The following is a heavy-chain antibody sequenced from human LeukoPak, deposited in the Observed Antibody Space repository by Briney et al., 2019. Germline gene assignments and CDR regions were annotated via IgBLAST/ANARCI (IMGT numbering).Heavy chain of an antibody. Sequence: GRSLRLSCAASGFTFSSYGMHWVRQAPGKGLEWVGVIWYDGSNKYYADSVKGRFTISRDNSKDTLYLQMNSLRDEDTAVYYCARPYYSNYYYYGMDVWGQGTTVTVSS. J-gene: IGHJ6*02. CDR3: ARPYYSNYYYYGMDV. CDR2: IWYDGSNK. V-gene: IGHV3-33*08. CDR1: GFTFSSYG. D-gene: IGHD4-11*01.